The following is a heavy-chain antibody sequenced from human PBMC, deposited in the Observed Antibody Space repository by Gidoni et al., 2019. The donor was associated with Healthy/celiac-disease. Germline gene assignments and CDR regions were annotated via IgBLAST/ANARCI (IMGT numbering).Heavy chain of an antibody. D-gene: IGHD3-10*01. CDR3: ARLYYYGSGSYWKNFDY. J-gene: IGHJ4*02. V-gene: IGHV6-1*01. Sequence: QVQLQQSGPGLVKPSQTLSIPCAISGDSFPSHSSAWTWIRQSPSKGLEWLGRTYYRSKWYKDYAVSVKSRITINPETSKNQFSLQLNSVTPEGTAVYYCARLYYYGSGSYWKNFDYWGQGTLVTVSS. CDR1: GDSFPSHSSA. CDR2: TYYRSKWYK.